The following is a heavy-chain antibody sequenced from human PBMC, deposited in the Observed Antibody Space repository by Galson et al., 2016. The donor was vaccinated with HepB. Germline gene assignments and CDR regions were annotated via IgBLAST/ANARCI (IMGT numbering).Heavy chain of an antibody. CDR1: GYTFTGYY. CDR3: ARDLVLLSSLSPNGMDV. D-gene: IGHD3-10*01. Sequence: SVKVSCKASGYTFTGYYMHWVRQAPGQGLEWMGWINPNSGGTNYAQKFQGRVTMTRDTSISTAYMELSRLRSDDTAVYYCARDLVLLSSLSPNGMDVWGKGTTVTASS. V-gene: IGHV1-2*02. CDR2: INPNSGGT. J-gene: IGHJ6*04.